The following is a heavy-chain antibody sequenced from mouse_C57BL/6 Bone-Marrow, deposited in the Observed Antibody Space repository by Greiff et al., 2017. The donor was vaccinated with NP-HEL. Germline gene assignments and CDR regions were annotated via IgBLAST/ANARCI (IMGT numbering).Heavy chain of an antibody. Sequence: DVKLVESEGGLVQPGGSMKLSCTASGFTFSDYYMAWVRQVPEKGLEWVANINYDGSSTYYLDSLKSRFIISRDNAKNILYLQMSSLKSEDTATYYCAREGGLRRRTYAMDYWGQGTSVTVSS. CDR1: GFTFSDYY. CDR2: INYDGSST. D-gene: IGHD2-4*01. CDR3: AREGGLRRRTYAMDY. J-gene: IGHJ4*01. V-gene: IGHV5-16*01.